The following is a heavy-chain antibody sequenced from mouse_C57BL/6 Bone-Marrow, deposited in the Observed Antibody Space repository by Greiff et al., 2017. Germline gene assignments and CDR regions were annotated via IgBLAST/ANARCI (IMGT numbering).Heavy chain of an antibody. D-gene: IGHD2-2*01. CDR3: ARQGGYGYAMDY. Sequence: EVRLVESGGGLVQPGESLKLSCESNEYEFPSHDMSWVRKTPAKRLALVAAFHSDGGRTYYPDTMERRFILSRDNTKKTLYQQMSGVRSEDTAVNYCARQGGYGYAMDYWGQGTSVTVSS. J-gene: IGHJ4*01. CDR1: EYEFPSHD. V-gene: IGHV5-2*03. CDR2: FHSDGGRT.